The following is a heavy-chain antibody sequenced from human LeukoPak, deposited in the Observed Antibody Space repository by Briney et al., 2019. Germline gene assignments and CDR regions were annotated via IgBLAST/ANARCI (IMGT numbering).Heavy chain of an antibody. CDR2: ISGSGGST. CDR3: AKETQYSSSWYLDY. D-gene: IGHD6-13*01. J-gene: IGHJ4*02. CDR1: GFTFSSYA. Sequence: GGSLRLSCAASGFTFSSYAMSWVRQAPGKGLEWVSTISGSGGSTYYADSVKGRFTSSRDNSKNTLYLQMNSLRAEDTAVYYCAKETQYSSSWYLDYWGQGTLVTVSS. V-gene: IGHV3-23*01.